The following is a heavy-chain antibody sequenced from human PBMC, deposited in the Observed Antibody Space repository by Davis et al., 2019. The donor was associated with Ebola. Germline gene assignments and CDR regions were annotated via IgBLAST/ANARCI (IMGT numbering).Heavy chain of an antibody. V-gene: IGHV3-13*01. CDR2: ISIAGDT. J-gene: IGHJ2*01. CDR3: AREPAVLGYWYFDL. D-gene: IGHD6-19*01. CDR1: GFTFSSHD. Sequence: PGGSLRLSCAASGFTFSSHDMHWVRQTTGKGLEWVSAISIAGDTYYSGSVKGRFTVSRENAKNSFYLQMNSLRDGDTAVYFCAREPAVLGYWYFDLWGRGTLVTVSS.